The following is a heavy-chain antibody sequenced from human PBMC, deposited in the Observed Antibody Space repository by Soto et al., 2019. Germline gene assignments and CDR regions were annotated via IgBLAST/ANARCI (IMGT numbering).Heavy chain of an antibody. J-gene: IGHJ4*02. V-gene: IGHV4-34*01. CDR2: INHSGST. CDR3: AIALTPGRVTQYFDY. Sequence: QVQLQQWGAGLLKPSETLSLTCAVYGGSFSGYYWSWIRQPPGKGLEWIGEINHSGSTNYNPSLKSRVTISVDTSKNQFSLKRSSVTAADTAVYSCAIALTPGRVTQYFDYWGQGTLVTVSS. D-gene: IGHD2-15*01. CDR1: GGSFSGYY.